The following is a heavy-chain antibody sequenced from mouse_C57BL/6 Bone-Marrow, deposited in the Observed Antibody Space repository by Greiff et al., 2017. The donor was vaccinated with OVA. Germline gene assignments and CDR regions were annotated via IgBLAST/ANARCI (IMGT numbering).Heavy chain of an antibody. D-gene: IGHD1-1*01. CDR2: IDPSDSYT. V-gene: IGHV1-69*01. CDR3: ARNSPIYYYGSSYDYYAMDY. Sequence: VQLQQSGAELVMPGASVKLSCKASGYTFTSYWMHWVKQRPGQGLEWIGEIDPSDSYTNYNQKFKGKSTLTVDKSSSTAYMQLSSLTSEDSAVYDCARNSPIYYYGSSYDYYAMDYWGQGTSVTVSS. CDR1: GYTFTSYW. J-gene: IGHJ4*01.